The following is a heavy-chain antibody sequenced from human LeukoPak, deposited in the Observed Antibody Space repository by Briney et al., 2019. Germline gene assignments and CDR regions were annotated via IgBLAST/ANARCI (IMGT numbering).Heavy chain of an antibody. Sequence: GASVKVSCKASGYTFTNYYMHWMRQAPGQGLEWMGLINPSGGTTSYAQKFQGRVTMTRETSTSTVYMELSSLRSEDTAVYFCARIQRGVVNAFDIWGQGTMVTASS. CDR2: INPSGGTT. D-gene: IGHD3-16*02. CDR3: ARIQRGVVNAFDI. CDR1: GYTFTNYY. J-gene: IGHJ3*02. V-gene: IGHV1-46*01.